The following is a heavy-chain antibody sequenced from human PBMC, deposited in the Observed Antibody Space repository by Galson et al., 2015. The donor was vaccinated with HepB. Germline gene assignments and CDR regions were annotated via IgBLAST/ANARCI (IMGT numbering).Heavy chain of an antibody. V-gene: IGHV3-23*01. CDR1: GFTFSSYA. D-gene: IGHD2-2*01. Sequence: SLRLSCAASGFTFSSYAMSWVRQAPGKGLEWVSAISGSGGSTYYADSVKGRFTISRDNSKNTLYLQMNSLRAEDTAVYYCAKGVGNVVATFNYWGQGTLVTVSS. CDR2: ISGSGGST. CDR3: AKGVGNVVATFNY. J-gene: IGHJ4*02.